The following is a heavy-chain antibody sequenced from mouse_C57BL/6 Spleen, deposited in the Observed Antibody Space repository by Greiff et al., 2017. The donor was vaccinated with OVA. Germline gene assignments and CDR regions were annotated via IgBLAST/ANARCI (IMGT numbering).Heavy chain of an antibody. J-gene: IGHJ2*01. V-gene: IGHV1-64*01. CDR2: IHPNSGST. CDR1: GYTFTSYW. Sequence: VQLQQSGAELVKPGASVKLSCKASGYTFTSYWMHWVKQRPGQGLEWIGMIHPNSGSTNYNEKFKSKATLTVDKSSSTAYMQLSSLTSEDSAVYYCAVAIYYDYDGDYWGQGTTLTVSS. CDR3: AVAIYYDYDGDY. D-gene: IGHD2-4*01.